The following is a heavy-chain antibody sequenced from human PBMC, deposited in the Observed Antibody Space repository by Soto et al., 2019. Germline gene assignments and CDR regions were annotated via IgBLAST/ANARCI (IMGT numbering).Heavy chain of an antibody. V-gene: IGHV3-74*01. CDR2: INSDGSST. CDR1: GFTFSSYW. CDR3: ARREAAHERWGAFDI. J-gene: IGHJ3*02. D-gene: IGHD6-6*01. Sequence: PGGSLRLSCAASGFTFSSYWMHWVRQAPGKGLVWVSRINSDGSSTSYADSVKGRFTISRDNARNTLYLQMNSLRAEDTAVYYCARREAAHERWGAFDIWGQGTMVTVSS.